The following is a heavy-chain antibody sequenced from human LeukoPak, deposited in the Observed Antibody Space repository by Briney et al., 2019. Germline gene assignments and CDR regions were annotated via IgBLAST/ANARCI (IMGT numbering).Heavy chain of an antibody. J-gene: IGHJ4*02. CDR2: ISVYSGNT. V-gene: IGHV1-18*01. CDR3: AKVRSGYDYGYFDY. Sequence: ASVKVSCKASGYTFASYGVSWVRQAPGQGPEWMAWISVYSGNTKYAQEFQDRVTLTADTSTSTVYMELRSLRSDDTAVYYCAKVRSGYDYGYFDYWGQGTLVTVSS. CDR1: GYTFASYG. D-gene: IGHD5-12*01.